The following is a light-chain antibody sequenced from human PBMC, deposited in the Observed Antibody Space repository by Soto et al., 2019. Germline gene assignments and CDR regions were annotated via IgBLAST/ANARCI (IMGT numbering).Light chain of an antibody. CDR1: QSVSSSY. CDR3: QQYGSSPLYT. J-gene: IGKJ2*01. Sequence: EIVLTQSPGTLSLSPGERATLSCRASQSVSSSYLAWYQQKPGQAPRLLIYGASSRATGIPDRFSGSGSGTDFTLTISRLEAEDFAVYYCQQYGSSPLYTFGQGIMLEIK. V-gene: IGKV3-20*01. CDR2: GAS.